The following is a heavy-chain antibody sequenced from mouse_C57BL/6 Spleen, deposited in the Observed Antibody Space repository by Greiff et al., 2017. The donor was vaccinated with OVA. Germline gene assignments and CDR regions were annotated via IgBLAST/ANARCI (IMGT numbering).Heavy chain of an antibody. CDR1: GFTFTDYY. Sequence: EVQLVESGGGLVQPGGSLSLSCAASGFTFTDYYMSWVRQPPGKALEWLGFIRNKANGYTTEYSASVKGRFTISRDNSQSILYLQMNALRAEDSATYYGARSHSNYYYAMDYWGQGTSVTVSS. D-gene: IGHD2-5*01. J-gene: IGHJ4*01. V-gene: IGHV7-3*01. CDR2: IRNKANGYTT. CDR3: ARSHSNYYYAMDY.